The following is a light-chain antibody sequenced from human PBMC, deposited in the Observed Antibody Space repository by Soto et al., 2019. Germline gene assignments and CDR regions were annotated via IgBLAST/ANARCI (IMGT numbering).Light chain of an antibody. CDR1: QGISSY. CDR3: QQYYSYPRT. CDR2: AAY. Sequence: AIRMTQSPSSLSASTGDRVTITCRASQGISSYLAWYQQKPGKAPKLLIYAAYNLQSGVPSRFSGSGSGTDFTLTISCLQSEDFATYYCQQYYSYPRTFGQGTKLEIK. V-gene: IGKV1-8*01. J-gene: IGKJ1*01.